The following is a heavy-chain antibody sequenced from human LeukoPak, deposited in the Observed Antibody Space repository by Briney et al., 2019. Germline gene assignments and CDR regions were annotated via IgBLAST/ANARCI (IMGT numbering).Heavy chain of an antibody. D-gene: IGHD4-17*01. V-gene: IGHV3-48*02. CDR3: ARDRGYGDYVGAFDI. CDR2: SSSSSTTI. Sequence: PGGSLRLSCAASGFTLCSYSMHWVRQAPGEGLEWVSHSSSSSTTIYYADSVKGRFTIPRDNAKNSLYLQMNSLRDEDTAVYYCARDRGYGDYVGAFDIWGQGTMVTVSS. CDR1: GFTLCSYS. J-gene: IGHJ3*02.